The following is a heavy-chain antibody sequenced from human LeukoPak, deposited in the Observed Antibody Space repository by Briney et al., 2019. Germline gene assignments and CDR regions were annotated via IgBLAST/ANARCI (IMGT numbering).Heavy chain of an antibody. D-gene: IGHD4-17*01. CDR3: AKDRQYGDYGGGDFFDS. CDR1: GFTFDDYA. Sequence: GGSLRLSCAASGFTFDDYAMHWVRQAPGKGLQWISSRVGDTSSYADSVKGRFTVSRDNTKGSLYLQMHSLRSEDTALYYCAKDRQYGDYGGGDFFDSWGQGTLVTVSS. V-gene: IGHV3-43D*03. CDR2: RVGDTS. J-gene: IGHJ4*02.